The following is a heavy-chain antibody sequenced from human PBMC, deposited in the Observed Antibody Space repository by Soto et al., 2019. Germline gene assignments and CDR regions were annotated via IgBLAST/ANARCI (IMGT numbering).Heavy chain of an antibody. V-gene: IGHV4-30-4*01. J-gene: IGHJ5*02. D-gene: IGHD3-22*01. CDR1: GGSISGGYYY. CDR2: IYYSGST. CDR3: AREKDYYDSSGVTWFDP. Sequence: SETLSITGTVSGGSISGGYYYWRWIRQPPGKGLEWIGYIYYSGSTYYNPSLKSRVTISVDTSKNQFSLKLSSVTAADTAVYYCAREKDYYDSSGVTWFDPWGQGTLVNVSS.